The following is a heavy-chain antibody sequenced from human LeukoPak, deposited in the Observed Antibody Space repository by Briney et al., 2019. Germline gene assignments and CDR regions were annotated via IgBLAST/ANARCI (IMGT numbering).Heavy chain of an antibody. D-gene: IGHD2-8*01. V-gene: IGHV3-30*02. CDR1: GFTFIQYG. CDR2: IQYDENKK. CDR3: ARDVAWYCTRARCSYFGF. J-gene: IGHJ4*02. Sequence: GGSLRLSCAASGFTFIQYGMHWVRQPPGKGLDWAASIQYDENKKSYSDSVKGRFTVSRDNSKNTMFLEMNRVRPDDTSVYYCARDVAWYCTRARCSYFGFWGQGTLVTVSS.